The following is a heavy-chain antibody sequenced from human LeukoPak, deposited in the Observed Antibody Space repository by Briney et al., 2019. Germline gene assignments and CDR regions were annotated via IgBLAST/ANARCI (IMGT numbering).Heavy chain of an antibody. CDR2: IYHSGNT. CDR1: ADSIKNYY. Sequence: SETLSLTCTVSADSIKNYYWNWIRQSPGKGLEWIGYIYHSGNTNYNPSLKSRLTMSIDTSKNQFSLKLSSVTAADTAVYYCARANYRSGTYYVVDFVPWGEGTLVSVSS. J-gene: IGHJ5*02. CDR3: ARANYRSGTYYVVDFVP. D-gene: IGHD3-10*01. V-gene: IGHV4-59*01.